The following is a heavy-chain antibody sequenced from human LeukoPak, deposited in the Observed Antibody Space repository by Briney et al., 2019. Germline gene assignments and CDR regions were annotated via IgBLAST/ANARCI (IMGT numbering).Heavy chain of an antibody. CDR1: GFTFNTYG. V-gene: IGHV3-48*04. J-gene: IGHJ6*03. CDR3: ARDPESARRDYYYYMDV. Sequence: PGGSLRLSCAASGFTFNTYGMNWVRQAPGKGLEWVSYISRSTTTMFYADSVKGRFTISRDNAKNSLYLQMNSLRAEDTAVYFCARDPESARRDYYYYMDVWGKGTTVTVAS. CDR2: ISRSTTTM. D-gene: IGHD4/OR15-4a*01.